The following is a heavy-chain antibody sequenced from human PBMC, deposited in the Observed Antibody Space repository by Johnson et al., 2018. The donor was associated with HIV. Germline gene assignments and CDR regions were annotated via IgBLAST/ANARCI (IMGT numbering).Heavy chain of an antibody. Sequence: VQLVESGGGLVKPGGSLRLSCAASGFTFSNAWMNWVRQAPGMGLEWVSIISGSGGSTYYADSVKGRFTISRDNSKNTLYLQMNSLRAEDTAVYYCARGSLTDDGFAAWGQGTLVIVSS. V-gene: IGHV3-23*04. J-gene: IGHJ3*01. D-gene: IGHD2-8*01. CDR3: ARGSLTDDGFAA. CDR2: ISGSGGST. CDR1: GFTFSNAW.